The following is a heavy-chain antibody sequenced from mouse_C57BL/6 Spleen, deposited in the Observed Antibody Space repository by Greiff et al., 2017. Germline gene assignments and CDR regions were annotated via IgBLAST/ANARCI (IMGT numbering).Heavy chain of an antibody. Sequence: VQLQQSGAELVKPGASVKISCKASGYAFSSYWMNWVKQRPGKGLEWIGQIYPGDGDTNYNGKFKGKATLTADKSSSTAYMQLSSLTSEDSAVXFCARSYYYGSSYGYFDVWGTGTTVTVSS. V-gene: IGHV1-80*01. D-gene: IGHD1-1*01. CDR2: IYPGDGDT. CDR3: ARSYYYGSSYGYFDV. J-gene: IGHJ1*03. CDR1: GYAFSSYW.